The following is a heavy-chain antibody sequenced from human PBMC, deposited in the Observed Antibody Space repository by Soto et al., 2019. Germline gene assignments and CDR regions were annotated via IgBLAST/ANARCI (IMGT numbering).Heavy chain of an antibody. CDR2: LVPMFRTA. CDR1: GGTFSDSA. V-gene: IGHV1-69*12. Sequence: QVHLVQSGAEVKKPGSSVKVSCKTSGGTFSDSAINWLRQTPGQGLEWMGGLVPMFRTANYAPNLQGRVSMTADESTSTVCMELSSLTFEDTAVYYCARGLGGSYFPFDFWGQGTLLTVSS. D-gene: IGHD1-26*01. CDR3: ARGLGGSYFPFDF. J-gene: IGHJ4*02.